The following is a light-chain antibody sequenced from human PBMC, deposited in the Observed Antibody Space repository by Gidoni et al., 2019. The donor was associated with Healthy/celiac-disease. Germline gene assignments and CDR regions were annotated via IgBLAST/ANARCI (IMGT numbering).Light chain of an antibody. CDR1: QDISNY. V-gene: IGKV1-33*01. CDR3: QQYDNLPPLT. CDR2: DAS. J-gene: IGKJ4*01. Sequence: DIQMTQSPSSLSASVGDRVTITCQASQDISNYLHWYQQKPGKAPKLLIYDASNLETGVPSRFSGSGSGTDFTFTISSLQPEDIATYYCQQYDNLPPLTFGGGTKVEIK.